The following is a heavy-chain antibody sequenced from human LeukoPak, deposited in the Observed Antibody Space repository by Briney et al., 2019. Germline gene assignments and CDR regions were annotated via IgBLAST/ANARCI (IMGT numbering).Heavy chain of an antibody. CDR3: AKDAAIFVVVTAIDY. V-gene: IGHV3-30*04. Sequence: GGSLRLSCAAPGFTFSSYAMHWVRQAPGKGLEWVAVISYDGSNKYYADSVKGRFTISRDNSKNTLYLQMNSLRAEDTAVYYCAKDAAIFVVVTAIDYWGQGTLVTVSS. D-gene: IGHD2-21*02. CDR2: ISYDGSNK. J-gene: IGHJ4*02. CDR1: GFTFSSYA.